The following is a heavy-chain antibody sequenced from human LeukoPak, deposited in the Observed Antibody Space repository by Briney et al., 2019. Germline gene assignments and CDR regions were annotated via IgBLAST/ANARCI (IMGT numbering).Heavy chain of an antibody. V-gene: IGHV4-34*01. Sequence: SETLSLTCAVYGGSFSGYYWSWIRQPPGKGLEWIGEINHSGSTNYNPSLKSRVTISVDTSKNQFSLKLSSVTAADTAVYYCARGGGGSGSYYKLYYYYYMDVWGKGTTVT. CDR1: GGSFSGYY. J-gene: IGHJ6*03. CDR2: INHSGST. CDR3: ARGGGGSGSYYKLYYYYYMDV. D-gene: IGHD3-10*01.